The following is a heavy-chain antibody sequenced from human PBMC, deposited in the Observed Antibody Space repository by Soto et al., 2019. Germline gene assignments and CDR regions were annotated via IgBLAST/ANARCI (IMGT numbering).Heavy chain of an antibody. CDR2: IYYSGST. V-gene: IGHV4-59*01. CDR1: GGSISSYY. D-gene: IGHD3-3*01. Sequence: SETLSLTCTVSGGSISSYYWSWIRQPPGKGLEWIGYIYYSGSTNYNPSLKSRVTISVDTSKNQFSLKLSSVTAADTAVYYCARGYDFWSGYPHSGYYYYGMDVWGQGTTVTVSS. CDR3: ARGYDFWSGYPHSGYYYYGMDV. J-gene: IGHJ6*02.